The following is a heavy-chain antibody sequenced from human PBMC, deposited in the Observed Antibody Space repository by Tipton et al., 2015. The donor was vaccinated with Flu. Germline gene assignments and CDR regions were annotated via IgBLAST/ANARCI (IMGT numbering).Heavy chain of an antibody. J-gene: IGHJ4*02. CDR1: GYTFTSYD. CDR2: LNPNSGDT. D-gene: IGHD3-10*01. Sequence: QLMQSGAEVKKPGASVKVSCKASGYTFTSYDINWLRQATGQGLEWMGWLNPNSGDTAYAPKLQGRVTITRSTSISTAYMELSSLRSEDTAVYYCARGQGFGELWGQGTLVTVSS. V-gene: IGHV1-8*03. CDR3: ARGQGFGEL.